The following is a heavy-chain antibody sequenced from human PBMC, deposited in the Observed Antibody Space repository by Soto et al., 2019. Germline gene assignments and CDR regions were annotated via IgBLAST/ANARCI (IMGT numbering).Heavy chain of an antibody. D-gene: IGHD4-17*01. CDR2: IYTSGST. CDR3: ARVLVQRGVYGDLTRDWLDP. V-gene: IGHV4-4*07. J-gene: IGHJ5*02. CDR1: GGSISSYY. Sequence: SETLSLTCTVSGGSISSYYWSWIRRPAGKGLEWIGRIYTSGSTNYNPSLKSRVTMSVDTSKNQFSLKLSSVTAADTAVYYCARVLVQRGVYGDLTRDWLDPWGQGTLVTVYS.